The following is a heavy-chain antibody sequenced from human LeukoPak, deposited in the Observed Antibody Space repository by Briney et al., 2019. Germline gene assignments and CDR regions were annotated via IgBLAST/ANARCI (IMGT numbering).Heavy chain of an antibody. CDR1: GFTFNTYG. CDR3: ARSKYDILPDFDY. D-gene: IGHD3-9*01. CDR2: IRYDGTNK. J-gene: IGHJ4*02. V-gene: IGHV3-30*02. Sequence: GGSLRLSCEASGFTFNTYGMHWVRQAPGKGLEWVAFIRYDGTNKYYADSVKGRFTISRDNSKNTLYLQMNSLRAEDTAVYYCARSKYDILPDFDYWGQGTLVTVSS.